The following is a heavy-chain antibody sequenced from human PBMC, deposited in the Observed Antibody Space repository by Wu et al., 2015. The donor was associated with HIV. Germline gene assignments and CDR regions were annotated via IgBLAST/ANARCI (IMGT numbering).Heavy chain of an antibody. V-gene: IGHV1-69*05. CDR3: ATSKPHNLYYGDYGGAFDI. J-gene: IGHJ3*02. CDR1: GGTFSSYA. D-gene: IGHD4-17*01. CDR2: IIPIFGTA. Sequence: QVQLVQSGAEVKKPGSSVKVSCKASGGTFSSYAISWVRQAPGQGLEWMGGIIPIFGTANYAQKFQGRVTITTDESTSTAYMELSSLRSEDTAVYYCATSKPHNLYYGDYGGAFDIWGQGTMVTVSS.